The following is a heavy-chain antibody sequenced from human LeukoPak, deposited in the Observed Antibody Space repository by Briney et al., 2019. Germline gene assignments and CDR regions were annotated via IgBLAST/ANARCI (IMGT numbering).Heavy chain of an antibody. Sequence: RSSETLSLTCSISGGSTTGYFWTWIRQPPWKGPEWIGYVYYKGDTSYSPSLDSRVSISVDTSKKQFSLKLNSVTAADTAMYYCARHVTVTYDAFDLWGQGTMVTVSS. J-gene: IGHJ3*01. CDR2: VYYKGDT. D-gene: IGHD4-11*01. CDR1: GGSTTGYF. CDR3: ARHVTVTYDAFDL. V-gene: IGHV4-59*08.